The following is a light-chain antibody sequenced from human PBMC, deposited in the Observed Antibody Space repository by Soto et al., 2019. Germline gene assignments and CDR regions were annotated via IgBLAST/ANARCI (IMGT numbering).Light chain of an antibody. Sequence: QSALTQPASVSGSPGQSITISCTGTSSDVGSYNLVSWYQQHPGKAPKLMIYEVSKRPSGVSNRFPGSKSGNTASLTISGLQAEDEADYYCCSYAGSSTEVFGTGTKVTVL. CDR3: CSYAGSSTEV. CDR1: SSDVGSYNL. V-gene: IGLV2-23*02. J-gene: IGLJ1*01. CDR2: EVS.